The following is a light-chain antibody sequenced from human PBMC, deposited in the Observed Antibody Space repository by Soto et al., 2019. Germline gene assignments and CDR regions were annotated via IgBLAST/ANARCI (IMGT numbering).Light chain of an antibody. V-gene: IGKV1-27*01. CDR2: GAS. Sequence: DIQMTQSPSSLSASVGDRVTISGQASLGIANYVLWYQQRPGKVPKLIIYGASSLLSGVPSRFSGSGSGTDFTLTISSLQPEDVGTYYCQKYNSAMWTFGQGTKV. CDR1: LGIANY. CDR3: QKYNSAMWT. J-gene: IGKJ1*01.